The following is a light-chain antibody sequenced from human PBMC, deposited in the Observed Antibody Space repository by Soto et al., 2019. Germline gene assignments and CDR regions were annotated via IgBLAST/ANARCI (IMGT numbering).Light chain of an antibody. CDR1: QGISRW. CDR2: SAS. J-gene: IGKJ3*01. Sequence: DIQMTQLPSSMSASVGDRVTITCRASQGISRWLAWYHQKPGKAPNLLIYSASTLHSGVPSRFSGSGSGTDCTLTISSLQPEDFGTYYCQQANSFPLTFGPGTKVDMK. CDR3: QQANSFPLT. V-gene: IGKV1-12*01.